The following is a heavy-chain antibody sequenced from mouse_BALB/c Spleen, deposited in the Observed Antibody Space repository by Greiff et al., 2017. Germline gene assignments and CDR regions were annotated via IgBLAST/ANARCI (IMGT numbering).Heavy chain of an antibody. CDR3: TRESPFAY. CDR1: GYTFTDYE. CDR2: IDPETGGT. Sequence: VQLVESGAELVRPGASVTLSCKASGYTFTDYEMHWVKQTPVHGLEWIGAIDPETGGTAYNQKFKGKATLTADKSSSTAYMELRSLTSEDSAVYYCTRESPFAYWGQGTLVTVSA. J-gene: IGHJ3*01. V-gene: IGHV1-15*01.